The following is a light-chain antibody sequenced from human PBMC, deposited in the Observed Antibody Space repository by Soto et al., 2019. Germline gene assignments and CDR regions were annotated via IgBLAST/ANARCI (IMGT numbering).Light chain of an antibody. CDR3: SAYTVSRTYV. CDR2: NVY. CDR1: SSDVGSYDH. J-gene: IGLJ1*01. V-gene: IGLV2-14*01. Sequence: QSALTQPASVSGSPGQSITISCSGTSSDVGSYDHVAWYQQFPGKTPKLMIYNVYDRPSGISYRFSGSKSGNTASLTISGLQGEDEADYYCSAYTVSRTYVFGTG.